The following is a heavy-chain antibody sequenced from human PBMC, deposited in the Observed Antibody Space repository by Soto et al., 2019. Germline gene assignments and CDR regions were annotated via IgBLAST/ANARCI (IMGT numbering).Heavy chain of an antibody. CDR1: GGSISSYY. CDR2: IYYSGST. V-gene: IGHV4-59*12. D-gene: IGHD4-17*01. CDR3: ARDSGDYGNYYLDS. Sequence: PSETLSLTCTVSGGSISSYYWSWIRQPPGKGLEWIGYIYYSGSTNYNPSLKSRVTISVDGSKNQFSLKLNSVTAADTAVYYCARDSGDYGNYYLDSWGQGILVTVSS. J-gene: IGHJ4*02.